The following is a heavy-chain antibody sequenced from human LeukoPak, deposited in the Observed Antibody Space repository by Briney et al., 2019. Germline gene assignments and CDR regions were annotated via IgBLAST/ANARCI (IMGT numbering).Heavy chain of an antibody. CDR1: GFTFSPYD. V-gene: IGHV3-13*01. CDR3: AKDLDGDYFDY. D-gene: IGHD4-17*01. J-gene: IGHJ4*02. Sequence: GGSLRLSCAASGFTFSPYDMHWVRQATGKGLEWVSGIGTDDDTYYSGSVKGRFTISRENAKNSLYLQMNSLRAGDTAVYYCAKDLDGDYFDYWGQGTLVTVSS. CDR2: IGTDDDT.